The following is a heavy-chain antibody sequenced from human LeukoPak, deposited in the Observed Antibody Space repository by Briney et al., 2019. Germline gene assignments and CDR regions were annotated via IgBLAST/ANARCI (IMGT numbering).Heavy chain of an antibody. V-gene: IGHV4-39*07. CDR1: VGSISSSSYY. D-gene: IGHD3-22*01. CDR2: IYYSGST. Sequence: PSETLSLTCTVSVGSISSSSYYWGWIRQPPGKGLEWIGSIYYSGSTYYNPSLKSRVTISVDTSKNQFSLKLSSVTAADTAVYYCARRYYDSSGRDYWGQGTLVTVSS. CDR3: ARRYYDSSGRDY. J-gene: IGHJ4*02.